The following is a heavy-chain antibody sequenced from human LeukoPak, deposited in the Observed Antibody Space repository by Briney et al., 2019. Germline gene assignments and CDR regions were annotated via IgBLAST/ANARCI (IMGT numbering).Heavy chain of an antibody. Sequence: GGSLRLSCAASGFTLISYSIHWVRQAPGKGLEWVAFIRYDGNNKYYADSVKGRFTISRDNSKNTLYLQMNSLRAEDTAVYYCAKHGLPLVVISAPLDYWGQGTLVTVSS. V-gene: IGHV3-30*02. J-gene: IGHJ4*02. CDR3: AKHGLPLVVISAPLDY. CDR1: GFTLISYS. CDR2: IRYDGNNK. D-gene: IGHD2-15*01.